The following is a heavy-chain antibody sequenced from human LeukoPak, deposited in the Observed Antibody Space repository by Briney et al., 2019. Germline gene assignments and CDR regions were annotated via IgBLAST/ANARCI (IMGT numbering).Heavy chain of an antibody. CDR1: GFTFSSYA. CDR2: IYSGGST. V-gene: IGHV3-66*01. D-gene: IGHD5-24*01. J-gene: IGHJ4*02. Sequence: GGSLRLSCAASGFTFSSYAMSWVRQAPGKGLEWVSVIYSGGSTYYADSVKGRFTISRDNSKNTLYLQMNSLRAEDTAVYYCARDLQEMATIIWGQGTLVTVSS. CDR3: ARDLQEMATII.